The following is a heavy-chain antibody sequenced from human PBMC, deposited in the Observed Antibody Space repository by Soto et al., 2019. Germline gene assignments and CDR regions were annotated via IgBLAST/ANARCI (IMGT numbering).Heavy chain of an antibody. J-gene: IGHJ6*02. Sequence: QVQLVQSGAEGKKPGSSVKVSCKASGCTFSSYAISWVRQAPGQGLEWMGGIIPIFGTANYAQKFQGRVTITADESTSTAYMELSSLRSEETAVNYCARGKGWVATLPGSMDVWGQGTTVTVSS. CDR2: IIPIFGTA. D-gene: IGHD5-12*01. CDR1: GCTFSSYA. V-gene: IGHV1-69*01. CDR3: ARGKGWVATLPGSMDV.